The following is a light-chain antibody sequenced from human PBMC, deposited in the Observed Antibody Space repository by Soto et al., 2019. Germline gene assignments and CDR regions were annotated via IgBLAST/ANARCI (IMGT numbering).Light chain of an antibody. V-gene: IGKV3-11*01. J-gene: IGKJ5*01. Sequence: EIVLTQSPATLSLSPGERATLFCSASQSVTTYLAWYQQKPGQPPRLLIYDATNRATGIPARFSGSGSGTDFTLTLSSLEPEDFAVYYCQQRSNWPPAITFGQGTRLEIK. CDR1: QSVTTY. CDR2: DAT. CDR3: QQRSNWPPAIT.